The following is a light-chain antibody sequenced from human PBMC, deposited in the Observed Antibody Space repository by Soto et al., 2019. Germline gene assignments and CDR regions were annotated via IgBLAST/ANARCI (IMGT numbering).Light chain of an antibody. CDR1: TGTLTSGHF. CDR3: LLYYDTIRI. V-gene: IGLV7-46*01. CDR2: DTS. Sequence: QAVVTQEPSLTVSPGGTVTLTCASSTGTLTSGHFPYWCQQKPGQAPRALIFDTSNRHSWTPARFSGSLLGGKAALTLSGAQPDDEADYYCLLYYDTIRIFGGGTKLTVL. J-gene: IGLJ2*01.